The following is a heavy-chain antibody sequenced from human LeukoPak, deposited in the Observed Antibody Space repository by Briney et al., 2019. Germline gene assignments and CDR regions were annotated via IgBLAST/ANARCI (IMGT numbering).Heavy chain of an antibody. CDR2: ISSSSSYI. Sequence: GGSLRLSCAASGFTFSSYWMHWVRQAPGKGLEWVSSISSSSSYIYYADSVKGRFTISRDNAKNSLYLQMNSLRAEDTAVYYCARVLGVQYYFDYWGQGTLVTVSS. CDR3: ARVLGVQYYFDY. CDR1: GFTFSSYW. V-gene: IGHV3-21*01. D-gene: IGHD3-10*01. J-gene: IGHJ4*02.